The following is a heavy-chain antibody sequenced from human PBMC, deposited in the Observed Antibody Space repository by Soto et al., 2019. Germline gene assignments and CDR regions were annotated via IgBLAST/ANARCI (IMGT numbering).Heavy chain of an antibody. Sequence: NPSETLSLTCAVSGGSISSSNWWSWVRQPPGKGLEWIGEIYHSGSTNYNPSLKSRVTISVDKSKNQFSLKLSSVTAADTAVYYCARDLEMATIIDYYYGMDVWGQGTTVTVSS. J-gene: IGHJ6*02. D-gene: IGHD5-12*01. CDR3: ARDLEMATIIDYYYGMDV. CDR1: GGSISSSNW. CDR2: IYHSGST. V-gene: IGHV4-4*02.